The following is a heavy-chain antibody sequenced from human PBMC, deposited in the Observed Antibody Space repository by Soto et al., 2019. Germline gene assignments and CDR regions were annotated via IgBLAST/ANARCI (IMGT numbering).Heavy chain of an antibody. CDR3: ATGVDTAMVPNDAFDI. D-gene: IGHD5-18*01. CDR2: FDPEDGET. Sequence: ASVKVSCKVSGYTLTELSMHWVRQAPGKGLEWMGGFDPEDGETIYAQKFQGRVTTTEDTSTDTAYMELSSLRSEDTAVYYCATGVDTAMVPNDAFDIWGQGTMVTVSS. J-gene: IGHJ3*02. V-gene: IGHV1-24*01. CDR1: GYTLTELS.